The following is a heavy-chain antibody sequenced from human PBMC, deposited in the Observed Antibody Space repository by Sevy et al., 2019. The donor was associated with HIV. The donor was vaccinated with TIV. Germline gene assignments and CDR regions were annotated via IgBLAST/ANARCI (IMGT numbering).Heavy chain of an antibody. CDR2: INPNSGGT. J-gene: IGHJ4*02. V-gene: IGHV1-2*02. D-gene: IGHD3-22*01. CDR1: GYTFTGYY. CDR3: ARMGDYYDSSGYYPLKF. Sequence: ASVKVSCKASGYTFTGYYIHWVRQAPGQGLEWMGWINPNSGGTYFAKKLQDSVTMTTDTSVNTAYMELRSLRFDDTAVYYCARMGDYYDSSGYYPLKFWGQGTLVTVSS.